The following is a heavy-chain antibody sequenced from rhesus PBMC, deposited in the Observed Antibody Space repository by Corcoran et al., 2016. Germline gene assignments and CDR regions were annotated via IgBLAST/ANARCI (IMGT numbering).Heavy chain of an antibody. CDR1: GGSISDSYR. J-gene: IGHJ4*01. CDR2: IYGSSTST. D-gene: IGHD6-25*01. Sequence: VQLQESGPGVVKPSETLSLTCAVSGGSISDSYRWSWIRQPPGKGLEWIGYIYGSSTSTNYNPSLTSRVTISQDTSKNQFSLKLSSVTAADTAVYYCARVLAGDWGQGVLVTVSS. V-gene: IGHV4S10*01. CDR3: ARVLAGD.